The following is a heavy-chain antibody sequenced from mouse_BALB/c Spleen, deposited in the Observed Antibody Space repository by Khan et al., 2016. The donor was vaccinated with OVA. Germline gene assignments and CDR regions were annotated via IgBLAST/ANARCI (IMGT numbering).Heavy chain of an antibody. CDR3: SSSNGNDWFAY. V-gene: IGHV9-3-1*01. CDR2: INTYTGEA. Sequence: QIQLVQSGPELKKPGETVKISCKASGYTLTNYGMNWVKQAPGKGLKWMGWINTYTGEATYADDFKGRFAFSLETSASTAYLPINNLKYEDPATYFCSSSNGNDWFAYWGQGTLVTISA. J-gene: IGHJ3*01. CDR1: GYTLTNYG.